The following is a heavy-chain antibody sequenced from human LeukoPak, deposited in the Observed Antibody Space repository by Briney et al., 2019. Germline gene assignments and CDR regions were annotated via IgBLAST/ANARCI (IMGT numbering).Heavy chain of an antibody. J-gene: IGHJ6*03. CDR2: IWYDGSNK. CDR1: GFTFSSYG. V-gene: IGHV3-33*06. Sequence: GGSLRLSCAAPGFTFSSYGMRWVRQAPGKGLEWVAVIWYDGSNKYYADSVKGRFTISRDNSKNTLYLQMNSLRAEDTAVYYCAKDRGKQQLVQFSMDVWGKGTTVTVSS. D-gene: IGHD6-13*01. CDR3: AKDRGKQQLVQFSMDV.